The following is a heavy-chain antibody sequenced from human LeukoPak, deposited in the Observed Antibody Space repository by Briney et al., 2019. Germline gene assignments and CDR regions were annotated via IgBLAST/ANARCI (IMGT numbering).Heavy chain of an antibody. CDR3: ARATYYDILTGTYHGVAFDI. J-gene: IGHJ3*02. Sequence: SETLSLTCAVYGGSFSGYYWSWIRQPPGKGLEWIGEINHSGSTNYNPSLKSRVTISVDTSKNQFSLKLSSVTAADTAVYYCARATYYDILTGTYHGVAFDIWGQGTMVTVSS. V-gene: IGHV4-34*01. CDR2: INHSGST. CDR1: GGSFSGYY. D-gene: IGHD3-9*01.